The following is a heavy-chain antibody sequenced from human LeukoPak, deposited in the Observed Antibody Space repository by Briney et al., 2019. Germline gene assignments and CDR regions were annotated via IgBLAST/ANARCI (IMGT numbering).Heavy chain of an antibody. D-gene: IGHD3-22*01. CDR2: TQFDGNNK. J-gene: IGHJ4*02. V-gene: IGHV3-30*02. CDR3: AKATRYDRSQFEY. CDR1: GFTFSTYG. Sequence: GGSLRLSCVASGFTFSTYGMHWVRQAPGKGLEWVSFTQFDGNNKYYADSVKGRFTISRDNSKKTLFLQMNSLRAEDTAVYYCAKATRYDRSQFEYWGQGTLVTVSS.